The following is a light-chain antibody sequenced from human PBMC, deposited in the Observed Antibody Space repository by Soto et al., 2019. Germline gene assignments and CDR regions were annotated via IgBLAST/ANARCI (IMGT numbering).Light chain of an antibody. V-gene: IGLV1-40*01. Sequence: QSVLTQPPSVSGAPGQWVTISCTGSSSNIGAGYDVYWYQQLPGTAPKLLIYGNHNRPSGVPDRFSGSKSGTSASLAISGLQSQDEADYYCQSYDSSLSGYVFRIGTKVTVL. CDR1: SSNIGAGYD. CDR2: GNH. CDR3: QSYDSSLSGYV. J-gene: IGLJ1*01.